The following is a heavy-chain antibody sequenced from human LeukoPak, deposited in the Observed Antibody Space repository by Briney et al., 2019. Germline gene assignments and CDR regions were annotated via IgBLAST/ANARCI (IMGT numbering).Heavy chain of an antibody. CDR1: GGSISSYY. CDR2: IYYSGST. Sequence: SETLSLTCTVSGGSISSYYWSWIRQPPGKGLEWIGYIYYSGSTNYDPSLKSRVTISVDTSKNQFSLKLSSVTAADTAVYYCARDDDDYVWGSYRYWGQGTLVTVSS. V-gene: IGHV4-59*01. D-gene: IGHD3-16*02. CDR3: ARDDDDYVWGSYRY. J-gene: IGHJ4*02.